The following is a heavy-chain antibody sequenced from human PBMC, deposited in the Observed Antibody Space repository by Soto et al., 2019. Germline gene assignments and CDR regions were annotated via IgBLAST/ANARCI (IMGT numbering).Heavy chain of an antibody. V-gene: IGHV4-30-4*01. CDR2: IYFTGNREST. CDR1: GGSVTSGSYY. J-gene: IGHJ4*02. CDR3: LRDILEWVESGGI. Sequence: SETLSLTCNVSGGSVTSGSYYWSWIRQFPGAGLEWIGYIYFTGNRESTYYNPSLKSRLSMSMDTSNNLFSLKLTSVTAADTAIFFCLRDILEWVESGGIGGQGIRVKVS. D-gene: IGHD3-3*01.